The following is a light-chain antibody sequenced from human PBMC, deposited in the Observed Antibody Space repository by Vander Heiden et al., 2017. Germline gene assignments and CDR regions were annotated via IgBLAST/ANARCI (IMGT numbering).Light chain of an antibody. CDR1: QSVTSF. V-gene: IGKV3-11*01. Sequence: EIVLTQSPATLSLSPGARDTLSCRASQSVTSFLAWYQQKPGQAPRLLIYDASSRATGIPARFSGSGSGTDFTLTISSLDPEDFAVYYCQQRSNWPHTFGQGTKLEIK. CDR3: QQRSNWPHT. J-gene: IGKJ2*01. CDR2: DAS.